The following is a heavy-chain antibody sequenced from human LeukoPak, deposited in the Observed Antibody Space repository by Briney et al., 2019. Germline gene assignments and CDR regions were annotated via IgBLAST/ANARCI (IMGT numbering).Heavy chain of an antibody. Sequence: SETLSLTCAVYGESFILYYWTWIRQPPGKGTEWRGEINHSGSTNYNPSLKSRVTMSVDTSKNQFSLKLTSVTAADTAVYYCARSTDYDYVWGSHNWFDPWGQGTLVTVSS. CDR2: INHSGST. CDR1: GESFILYY. J-gene: IGHJ5*02. V-gene: IGHV4-34*01. D-gene: IGHD3-16*01. CDR3: ARSTDYDYVWGSHNWFDP.